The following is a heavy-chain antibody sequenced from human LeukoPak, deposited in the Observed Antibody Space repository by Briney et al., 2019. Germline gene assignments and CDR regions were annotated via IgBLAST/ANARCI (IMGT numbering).Heavy chain of an antibody. J-gene: IGHJ6*02. V-gene: IGHV4-4*07. CDR1: GGSISSYY. CDR3: ARDSVYSAYDYYYYYYGMDV. CDR2: IYTSGST. Sequence: SETLSLTCTVSGGSISSYYWSWIRQPAGKGLEWIGRIYTSGSTNYNPSLKSRVTMSVDTSKNQFSLKLSSVTAADTAVYYCARDSVYSAYDYYYYYYGMDVWGQGTTVTVSS. D-gene: IGHD5-12*01.